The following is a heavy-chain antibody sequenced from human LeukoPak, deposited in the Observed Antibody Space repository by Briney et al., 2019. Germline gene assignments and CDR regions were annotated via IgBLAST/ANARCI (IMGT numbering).Heavy chain of an antibody. CDR2: ISAYNGNT. J-gene: IGHJ5*02. Sequence: GASVKVSCKASGYTLTSYGISWVRQAPGQGLEWMGWISAYNGNTNYAQKLQGRVTMTTDTSTSTAYMELRSLRSDDTAVYYCARVEKYYYDSSGYYHWGQGTLVTVSS. CDR1: GYTLTSYG. CDR3: ARVEKYYYDSSGYYH. D-gene: IGHD3-22*01. V-gene: IGHV1-18*01.